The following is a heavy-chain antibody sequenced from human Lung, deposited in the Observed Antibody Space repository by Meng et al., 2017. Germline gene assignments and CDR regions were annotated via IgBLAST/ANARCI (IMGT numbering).Heavy chain of an antibody. CDR2: ISGSGGST. V-gene: IGHV3-23*01. CDR1: GFTFSSHA. J-gene: IGHJ5*02. Sequence: EVQLLESGGGLVQPGGSLRFSCAASGFTFSSHAMSWVRQAPGKGLEWVSAISGSGGSTYYADSVRGRFTISRDNSKKTLYLQMNSLRAEDTALYYCAKDQWQNLVRWFDPWCRGTLVTVSS. CDR3: AKDQWQNLVRWFDP. D-gene: IGHD6-13*01.